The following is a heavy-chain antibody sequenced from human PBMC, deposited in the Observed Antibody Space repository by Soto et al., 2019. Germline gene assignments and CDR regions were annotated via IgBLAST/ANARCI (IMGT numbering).Heavy chain of an antibody. CDR1: GFTFSSYG. J-gene: IGHJ6*02. V-gene: IGHV3-33*01. CDR3: ARNLLRSYSPNIATTDGMDV. CDR2: IWYDGSNK. Sequence: GGSLRLSCAASGFTFSSYGMHWVRQAPGKGLEWVAVIWYDGSNKYYADSVKGRFTISRDNSKNTLYLQMNSLRAEDTAVYYWARNLLRSYSPNIATTDGMDVWGQGTTVTVSS. D-gene: IGHD1-26*01.